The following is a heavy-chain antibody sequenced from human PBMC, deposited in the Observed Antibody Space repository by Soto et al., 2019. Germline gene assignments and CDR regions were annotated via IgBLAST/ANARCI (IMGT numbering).Heavy chain of an antibody. J-gene: IGHJ2*01. D-gene: IGHD6-13*01. Sequence: PGGSLRLSCAASGFTFDDYAMHWVRHAPGKGLEWVSGISWNSGSIGYADSVKGRFTVSRDNAKNSLYLQMNSLRAEATALYYFSKDNGGEQQLVHWYFDLWGRGTLVTVSS. V-gene: IGHV3-9*01. CDR3: SKDNGGEQQLVHWYFDL. CDR2: ISWNSGSI. CDR1: GFTFDDYA.